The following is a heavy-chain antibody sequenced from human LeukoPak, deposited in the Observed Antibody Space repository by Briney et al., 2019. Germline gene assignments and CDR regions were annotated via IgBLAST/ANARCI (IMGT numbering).Heavy chain of an antibody. J-gene: IGHJ4*02. CDR2: VYHTGST. D-gene: IGHD6-13*01. V-gene: IGHV4-4*02. Sequence: PSGTLSLTCAVSRGSLSSSTWWSWVRQPPEKGLERIGEVYHTGSTNYNPSLKSRVTISVDKSKNQFSLKLTSVTAADTAMYYCARAMYSNPYYFDYWGQGTLVTVSS. CDR1: RGSLSSSTW. CDR3: ARAMYSNPYYFDY.